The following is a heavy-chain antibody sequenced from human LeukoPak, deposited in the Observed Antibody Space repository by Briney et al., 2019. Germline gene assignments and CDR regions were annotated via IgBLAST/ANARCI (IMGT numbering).Heavy chain of an antibody. CDR1: GFTFSSYG. J-gene: IGHJ6*03. V-gene: IGHV3-NL1*01. CDR3: ARDRRTGRRIGYYYYMDV. CDR2: IYSGGSI. D-gene: IGHD1-14*01. Sequence: PGRSLRLSCAASGFTFSSYGMHWVRQAPGKGLEWVSVIYSGGSIYYADSVKGRFTISRDNSKNTLYLQMNSLRAEDTAVYYCARDRRTGRRIGYYYYMDVWGKGTTVTVSS.